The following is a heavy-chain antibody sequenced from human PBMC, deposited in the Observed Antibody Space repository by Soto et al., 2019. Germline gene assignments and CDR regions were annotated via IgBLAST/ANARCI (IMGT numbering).Heavy chain of an antibody. CDR2: ISSSSSYI. CDR3: ARDEPIKNAFDI. D-gene: IGHD5-12*01. J-gene: IGHJ3*02. Sequence: PGGSLRLSCAASGFTFSSYSTNWVRQAPGKGLEWVPSISSSSSYIYYADSVKGRFTISRDNAKNSLYLQMNSLRAEDTAVYYCARDEPIKNAFDIWGQGTMVTVSS. V-gene: IGHV3-21*01. CDR1: GFTFSSYS.